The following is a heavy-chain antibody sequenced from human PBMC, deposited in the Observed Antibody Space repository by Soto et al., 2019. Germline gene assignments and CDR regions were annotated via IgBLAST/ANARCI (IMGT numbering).Heavy chain of an antibody. V-gene: IGHV4-59*08. D-gene: IGHD3-10*01. J-gene: IGHJ3*02. CDR3: ARHRGFDAFDI. Sequence: SETLSLTCTFSGCSISSYYWSLIRQPPGKGLEWIGYIYYSGSTNYNPSLKSRVTISVDTSKNQFSLKLSSVTAADTAVYYCARHRGFDAFDIWGQGTMVTVSS. CDR2: IYYSGST. CDR1: GCSISSYY.